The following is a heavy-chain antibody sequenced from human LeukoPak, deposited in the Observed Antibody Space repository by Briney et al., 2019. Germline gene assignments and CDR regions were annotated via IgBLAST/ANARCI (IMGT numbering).Heavy chain of an antibody. J-gene: IGHJ6*03. D-gene: IGHD3-22*01. CDR3: AKDQGSGYPYYYYMDV. V-gene: IGHV3-48*03. Sequence: QPGGSLRLSCAASGFTFSSYEMNWVRQAPGKGLEWVPYISSSGSTIYYADSVKGRFTISRDNAKNSLYLQMNSLRAEDTAVYYCAKDQGSGYPYYYYMDVWGKGTTVTISS. CDR2: ISSSGSTI. CDR1: GFTFSSYE.